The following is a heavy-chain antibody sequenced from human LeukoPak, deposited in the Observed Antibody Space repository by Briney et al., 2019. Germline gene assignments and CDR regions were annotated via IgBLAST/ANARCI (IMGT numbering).Heavy chain of an antibody. CDR3: ARFNGYYYGSGGRPYYFDY. D-gene: IGHD3-10*01. J-gene: IGHJ4*02. Sequence: PGGSLRLSCAASGFTFSDYYMSWIRQAPGKGLEWVSYISSSSSYTNYADSVKGRFTISRDNAKNSLYLQMNSLRAEDTAVYYCARFNGYYYGSGGRPYYFDYWGQGTLVTVSS. V-gene: IGHV3-11*03. CDR2: ISSSSSYT. CDR1: GFTFSDYY.